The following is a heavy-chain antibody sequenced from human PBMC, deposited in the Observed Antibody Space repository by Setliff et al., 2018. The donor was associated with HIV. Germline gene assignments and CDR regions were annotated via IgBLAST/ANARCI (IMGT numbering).Heavy chain of an antibody. V-gene: IGHV4-38-2*01. CDR3: ARQGIVRVARAFDI. CDR1: GYSISSSYY. Sequence: SETLSLTCAVSGYSISSSYYWGWIRQPPGKGLEWIASVYHGGSAYYNPSLKSRVTTSVDTSKNQFSLRLSSVTAADTAVYYCARQGIVRVARAFDIWGQGTKVTVSS. CDR2: VYHGGSA. J-gene: IGHJ3*02. D-gene: IGHD1-26*01.